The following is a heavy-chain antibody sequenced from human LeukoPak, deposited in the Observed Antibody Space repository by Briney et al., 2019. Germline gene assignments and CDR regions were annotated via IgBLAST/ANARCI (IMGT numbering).Heavy chain of an antibody. D-gene: IGHD6-19*01. CDR1: GFTFSSYS. CDR2: ISSSSSTI. CDR3: ARDRSSGWYQIPFDY. J-gene: IGHJ4*02. V-gene: IGHV3-48*01. Sequence: PGGSLRLSCAASGFTFSSYSMNWVRQAPGKGREWVSYISSSSSTIYYADSVKGRFTISRDNAKNSLYLQMNSLRAEDTAVYYCARDRSSGWYQIPFDYWGQGTLVTVSS.